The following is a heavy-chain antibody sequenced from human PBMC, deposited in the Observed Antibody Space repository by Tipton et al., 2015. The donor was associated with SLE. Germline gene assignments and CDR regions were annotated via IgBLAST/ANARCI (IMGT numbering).Heavy chain of an antibody. CDR1: GASISTHY. J-gene: IGHJ2*01. CDR3: ARDSAVNFWYFDL. CDR2: ISYTGNT. Sequence: LRLSCTVSGASISTHYWSWIRQPSGKGLEWIGYISYTGNTNFNPSLKSRVTMSVATSKNQFSLRLTSVTAADTAMCYCARDSAVNFWYFDLWGRGTLVTVSS. V-gene: IGHV4-59*11.